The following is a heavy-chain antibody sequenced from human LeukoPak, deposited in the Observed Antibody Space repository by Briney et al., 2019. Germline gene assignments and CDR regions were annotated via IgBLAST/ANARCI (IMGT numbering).Heavy chain of an antibody. CDR3: AKSGGYFDTSGYGFDS. CDR1: GFTFSDYA. D-gene: IGHD3-22*01. Sequence: GGSLRLSCAASGFTFSDYAVSWVRQIQGKGLQWVSGITGRGGSTYYIDSVKGRFTISRDNSKNTLYLQMNNLRAEDTAVYYCAKSGGYFDTSGYGFDSWGQGALVIVSS. CDR2: ITGRGGST. J-gene: IGHJ4*02. V-gene: IGHV3-23*01.